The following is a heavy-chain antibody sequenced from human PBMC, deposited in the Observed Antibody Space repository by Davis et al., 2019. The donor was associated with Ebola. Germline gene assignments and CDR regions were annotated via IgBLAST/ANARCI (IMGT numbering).Heavy chain of an antibody. D-gene: IGHD2-2*01. CDR2: IDYRGKA. V-gene: IGHV4-34*01. Sequence: PSETLSLTCGVYGGSLNDYYWSWIRQPPGTGLEWIGEIDYRGKAKYNPSLKSRATLSIDTSRKQFSLKLTSVTAADTAVYFCASPHQIRGRDCFDYWGQGTMVTVSS. CDR1: GGSLNDYY. J-gene: IGHJ4*02. CDR3: ASPHQIRGRDCFDY.